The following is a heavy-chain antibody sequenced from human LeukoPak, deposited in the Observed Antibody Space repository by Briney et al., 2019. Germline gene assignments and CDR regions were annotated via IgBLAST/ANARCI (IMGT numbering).Heavy chain of an antibody. V-gene: IGHV3-23*01. Sequence: GGSLRLSCGASGFTFSSYAMSWVRQAPGKGLEWVSAISGSGGSTYYADSVKGRFTISRDNSKNTLYLQMNSLRAEDTAVYYCAKREKIVVVPAADFDPWGQGTLVTVSS. CDR1: GFTFSSYA. J-gene: IGHJ5*02. CDR2: ISGSGGST. D-gene: IGHD2-2*01. CDR3: AKREKIVVVPAADFDP.